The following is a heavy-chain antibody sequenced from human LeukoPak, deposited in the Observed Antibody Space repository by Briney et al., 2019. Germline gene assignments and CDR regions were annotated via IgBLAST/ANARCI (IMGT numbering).Heavy chain of an antibody. Sequence: GGSLRLSCAASGFTFSSYSMNWARQAPGKGLEWVSSISSSSSQIYYADSVKGRFTISRDNAKNSLYLQLNSLRAEDMGVYYCVRDFAARPRWFDPWGQGTLVTVSS. D-gene: IGHD6-6*01. V-gene: IGHV3-21*01. CDR3: VRDFAARPRWFDP. J-gene: IGHJ5*02. CDR2: ISSSSSQI. CDR1: GFTFSSYS.